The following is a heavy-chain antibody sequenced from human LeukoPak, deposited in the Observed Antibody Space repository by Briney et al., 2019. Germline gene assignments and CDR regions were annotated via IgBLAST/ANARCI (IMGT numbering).Heavy chain of an antibody. CDR3: TREGILVAGNYFHS. CDR2: IRPNNGGT. CDR1: GYTFTDYY. D-gene: IGHD6-19*01. J-gene: IGHJ4*02. V-gene: IGHV1-2*02. Sequence: GASVKVSYKASGYTFTDYYVHWVRQAPGQGPEWMGWIRPNNGGTNYAQKFQGRVTMTRDTSISTAYMDLSRLTYDDTAVYYCTREGILVAGNYFHSWGQGTVLTVSS.